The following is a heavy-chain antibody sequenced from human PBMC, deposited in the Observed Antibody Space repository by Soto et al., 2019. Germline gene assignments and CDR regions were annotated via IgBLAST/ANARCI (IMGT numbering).Heavy chain of an antibody. V-gene: IGHV1-46*03. CDR2: INPSGST. CDR1: GYTFTSYY. J-gene: IGHJ4*02. CDR3: ARVYCSGGSCYSIDY. D-gene: IGHD2-15*01. Sequence: QVQLVQSGAEVKKPGASVKVSCKASGYTFTSYYMHWVRQAPGQGLEWMGIINPSGSTSYAQKFQVRVNMTRDTSTSSVYMELSSLRSEDTAVYYCARVYCSGGSCYSIDYWGQGTLVTVSS.